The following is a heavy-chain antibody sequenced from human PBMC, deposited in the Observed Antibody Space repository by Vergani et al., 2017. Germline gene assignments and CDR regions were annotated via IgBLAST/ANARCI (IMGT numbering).Heavy chain of an antibody. CDR3: AKDGIAAAGKAVYFDY. CDR1: GFTFSNAW. Sequence: EVQLLESGGGLVQPGGSLRLSCAASGFTFSNAWMSWVRQAPGKGLEWVGRIKSKTDDGTTDYAAPVKGRFTISRDDSKNTLYLQMNSLKTEDTAVYYCAKDGIAAAGKAVYFDYWGQGTLVTVSS. J-gene: IGHJ4*02. V-gene: IGHV3-15*01. CDR2: IKSKTDDGTT. D-gene: IGHD6-13*01.